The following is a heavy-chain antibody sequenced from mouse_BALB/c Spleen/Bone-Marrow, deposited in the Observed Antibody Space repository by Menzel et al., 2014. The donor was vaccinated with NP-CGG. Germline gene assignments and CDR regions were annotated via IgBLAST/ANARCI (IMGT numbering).Heavy chain of an antibody. J-gene: IGHJ3*01. V-gene: IGHV14-1*02. CDR1: GFNIKDYY. Sequence: EVKLMESGAELVRPGALVKLSCKASGFNIKDYYMHWVKQRPEQGLEWIGWIDPENGNTIYDPKFQGKASITADTSSNTDYLQLSSLTSEDAAVYCLAGGNHGFAYWGQGTLVTVSA. CDR2: IDPENGNT. D-gene: IGHD2-1*01. CDR3: AGGNHGFAY.